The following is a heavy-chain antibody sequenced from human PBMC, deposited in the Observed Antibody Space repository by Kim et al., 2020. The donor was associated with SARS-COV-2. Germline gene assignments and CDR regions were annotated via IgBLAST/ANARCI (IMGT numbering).Heavy chain of an antibody. D-gene: IGHD4-17*01. Sequence: GGSLRLSCAASGFTFSSYGMHWVRQAPGKGLEWVAVIWYDGSNKYYGDSVKGRFTISRDNSKNTLYLQMNSLRAEDTAVYYCARSDPSGDDDYDYWGQGTLVTVSS. J-gene: IGHJ4*02. CDR3: ARSDPSGDDDYDY. CDR2: IWYDGSNK. CDR1: GFTFSSYG. V-gene: IGHV3-33*01.